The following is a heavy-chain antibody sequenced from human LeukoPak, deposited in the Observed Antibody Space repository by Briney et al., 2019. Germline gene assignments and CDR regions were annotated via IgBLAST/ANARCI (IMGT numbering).Heavy chain of an antibody. D-gene: IGHD3-10*01. J-gene: IGHJ4*02. CDR1: GFTFSSYG. CDR3: ANERYYYGSGSSPFDY. CDR2: IWYDGSNK. V-gene: IGHV3-30*02. Sequence: QSGGPLRLSCAASGFTFSSYGMHWVRQAPGKGLEWVAVIWYDGSNKYYADSVKGRFTISRDSSKNTLYLQMNSLRAEDTAVYYCANERYYYGSGSSPFDYWGQGTLVTVSS.